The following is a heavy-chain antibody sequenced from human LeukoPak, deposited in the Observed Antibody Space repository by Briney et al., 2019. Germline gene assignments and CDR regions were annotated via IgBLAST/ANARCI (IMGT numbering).Heavy chain of an antibody. CDR3: ARDLGDGYNYFGY. Sequence: SETLSLTCTVSGGSISSYYWSWIRQPPGKGLEWIGYIYYSGSTNYNPSLKSRVTISVDTSKNQFSLKLSSVTAADTAVYYCARDLGDGYNYFGYWGQGTLVTVSS. CDR1: GGSISSYY. D-gene: IGHD5-12*01. J-gene: IGHJ4*02. V-gene: IGHV4-59*12. CDR2: IYYSGST.